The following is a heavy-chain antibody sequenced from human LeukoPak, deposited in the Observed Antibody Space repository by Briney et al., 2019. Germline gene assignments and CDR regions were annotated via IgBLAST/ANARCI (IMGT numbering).Heavy chain of an antibody. J-gene: IGHJ4*02. Sequence: ASVKVSCKASGYTLTGYYMHWVRQAPEQGLEWMGWINANRGGTNYAQKCQGRVTMTRDTSISTAYMELSRLRSDDTAVYYCARRLVPDYWGQGTLVTVSS. V-gene: IGHV1-2*02. D-gene: IGHD6-19*01. CDR3: ARRLVPDY. CDR1: GYTLTGYY. CDR2: INANRGGT.